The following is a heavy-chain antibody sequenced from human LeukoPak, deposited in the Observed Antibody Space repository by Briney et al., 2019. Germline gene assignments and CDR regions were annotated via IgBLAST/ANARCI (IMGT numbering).Heavy chain of an antibody. CDR2: IPSGGGT. J-gene: IGHJ5*02. D-gene: IGHD3-10*01. Sequence: GGSLRLSCAASGFTFSTYGMSWVRQAPGKGLQWVSTIPSGGGTYYADSVKGRFTISRDNSKNTLYLQMNSLRAEDTAVYYCARDRGSTSLWVRGVSSWFDPWGQGTLVTVSS. V-gene: IGHV3-66*01. CDR1: GFTFSTYG. CDR3: ARDRGSTSLWVRGVSSWFDP.